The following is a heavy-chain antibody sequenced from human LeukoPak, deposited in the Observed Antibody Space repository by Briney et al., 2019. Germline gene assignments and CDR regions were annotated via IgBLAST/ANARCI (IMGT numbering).Heavy chain of an antibody. V-gene: IGHV1-18*01. CDR2: ISAYNGNT. CDR1: GYTFTSYG. CDR3: ARGDYDFWSGYPPRYYFDY. D-gene: IGHD3-3*01. J-gene: IGHJ4*02. Sequence: ASVKVSCKASGYTFTSYGISWVRQAPGQGLEWMGWISAYNGNTNYAQKFQGRVTITADESTSTAYMELSSLRSEDTAVYYCARGDYDFWSGYPPRYYFDYWGQGTLVTVSS.